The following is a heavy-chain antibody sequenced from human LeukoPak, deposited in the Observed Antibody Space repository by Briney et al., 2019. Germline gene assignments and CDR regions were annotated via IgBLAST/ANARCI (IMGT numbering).Heavy chain of an antibody. V-gene: IGHV4-59*01. CDR2: INYSGST. CDR3: ARDRTSSYWGQGIYCTNGVCYYTNWFDP. Sequence: SETLSLTCTGSGSSISSYYWSWLRQPPGKGLEWIGYINYSGSTNYNPSLKSRVTISVDTSKNQFSLKVSSVTAADTAVYYCARDRTSSYWGQGIYCTNGVCYYTNWFDPWGQGTLVTVSS. J-gene: IGHJ5*02. D-gene: IGHD2-8*01. CDR1: GSSISSYY.